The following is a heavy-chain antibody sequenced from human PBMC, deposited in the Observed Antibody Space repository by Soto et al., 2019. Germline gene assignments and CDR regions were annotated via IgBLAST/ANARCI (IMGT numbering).Heavy chain of an antibody. CDR1: GFSFSNCW. Sequence: PGGSLRLSCAASGFSFSNCWMHWVRQAPGMGLEWMAVISNDGSNKYYADSVKGRFTISRDNSKDTLFLQMNSLRGEDTAIYYCAKVIRADSTSSNFYYYSGMDVWGQGTTVTVSS. V-gene: IGHV3-30*18. CDR2: ISNDGSNK. D-gene: IGHD6-6*01. CDR3: AKVIRADSTSSNFYYYSGMDV. J-gene: IGHJ6*02.